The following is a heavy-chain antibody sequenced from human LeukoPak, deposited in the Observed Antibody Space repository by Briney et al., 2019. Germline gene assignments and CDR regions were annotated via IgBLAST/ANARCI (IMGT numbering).Heavy chain of an antibody. CDR1: GGSISSGGYY. D-gene: IGHD1-26*01. V-gene: IGHV4-31*03. J-gene: IGHJ4*02. CDR3: ARSLGSGSYSYYFDY. CDR2: IYYSGST. Sequence: PSETLSLTCTVSGGSISSGGYYWSWIRQHPGKGLERIGYIYYSGSTYYNPSLKSRVTMLVDMSKNQFSLKLSSMTAADTAVYYCARSLGSGSYSYYFDYWGQGALVTVSS.